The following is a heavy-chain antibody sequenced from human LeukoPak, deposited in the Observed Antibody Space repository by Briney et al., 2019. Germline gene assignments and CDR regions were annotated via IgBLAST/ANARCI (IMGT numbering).Heavy chain of an antibody. CDR1: GSSIKNKNFY. V-gene: IGHV4-39*01. J-gene: IGHJ4*02. CDR3: ASGGLNFFDS. Sequence: SETLSLTCTVSGSSIKNKNFYWGWIRQTPGKGLDWIRNFQYNGRNSFSPSLTSRLTMSGDTSKTQISLSLSSVTAADTAVYYCASGGLNFFDSWGQGVLVAVSS. CDR2: FQYNGRN.